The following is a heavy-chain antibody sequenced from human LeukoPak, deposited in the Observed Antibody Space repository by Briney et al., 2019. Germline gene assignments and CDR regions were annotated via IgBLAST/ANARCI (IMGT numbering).Heavy chain of an antibody. J-gene: IGHJ4*02. CDR1: GFTFSDYY. CDR3: ARGGFYDFWTGYAPD. V-gene: IGHV3-11*04. CDR2: ISNYGSNR. Sequence: WGSLRLSCAASGFTFSDYYMNWIRQAPGRGLEWMSYISNYGSNRYYVDSFKGRFTIVRDNAKKSLYLQMISLRAEDTAMYYGARGGFYDFWTGYAPDWGQGSLVTVSS. D-gene: IGHD3-3*01.